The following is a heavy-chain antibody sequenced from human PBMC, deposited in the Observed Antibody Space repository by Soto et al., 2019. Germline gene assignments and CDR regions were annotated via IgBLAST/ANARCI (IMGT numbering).Heavy chain of an antibody. CDR1: GGSFSGYY. CDR3: ARRNPNYYMDV. Sequence: SETLSLTCAVYGGSFSGYYWSWIRQPPGKGLEWIGEINHSGSTNYNPSLKSRVTISVDTSKDQFSLKLSSVTAADTAVYYCARRNPNYYMDVWGKGTTVTVSS. V-gene: IGHV4-34*01. CDR2: INHSGST. D-gene: IGHD1-1*01. J-gene: IGHJ6*03.